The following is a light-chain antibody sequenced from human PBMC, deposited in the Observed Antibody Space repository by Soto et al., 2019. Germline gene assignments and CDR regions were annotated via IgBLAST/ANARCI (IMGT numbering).Light chain of an antibody. CDR2: GAS. J-gene: IGKJ4*01. Sequence: EIVLTQAAGTLSLSPGERATLSYRASQSVSSSSLAWYQQKPGQAPRLLIYGASSRATGIPDRFSGRGSGQDFALTFSSLEPEDVAVYYCHQYDSSPLPFGGGTKVQIK. CDR1: QSVSSSS. V-gene: IGKV3-20*01. CDR3: HQYDSSPLP.